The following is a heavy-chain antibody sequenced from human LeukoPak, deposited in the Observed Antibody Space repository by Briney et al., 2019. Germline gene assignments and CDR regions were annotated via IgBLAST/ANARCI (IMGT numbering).Heavy chain of an antibody. Sequence: SETLSLTCTVSGGSISSGGYYWSWIRQPPGKGLEWIGYIYHSGSTYYNPSLKSRVTISVDRSKNQFSLKLSSVTAADTAVYYCARVGLSRVDYWGQGTLVTVSS. V-gene: IGHV4-30-2*01. CDR1: GGSISSGGYY. D-gene: IGHD2/OR15-2a*01. CDR2: IYHSGST. CDR3: ARVGLSRVDY. J-gene: IGHJ4*02.